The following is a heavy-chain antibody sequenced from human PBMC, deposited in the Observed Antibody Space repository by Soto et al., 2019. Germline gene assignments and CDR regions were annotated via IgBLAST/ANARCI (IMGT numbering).Heavy chain of an antibody. D-gene: IGHD2-8*01. V-gene: IGHV3-30-3*01. Sequence: PGGSLTLSCAASGFTFSRYAMHWVRQAPGEGLEWVAVISRDGSNKYYGDSVKGRFTVSRDNSNNTLYLSMTSLRPDDTAVFYCSRSRNGAVPDSINFWGQGTLVTVSS. CDR1: GFTFSRYA. CDR3: SRSRNGAVPDSINF. J-gene: IGHJ4*02. CDR2: ISRDGSNK.